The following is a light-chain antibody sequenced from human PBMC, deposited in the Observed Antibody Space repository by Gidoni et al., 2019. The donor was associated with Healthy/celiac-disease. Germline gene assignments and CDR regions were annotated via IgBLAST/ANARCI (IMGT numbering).Light chain of an antibody. CDR2: DAS. CDR3: QQRSNWPYT. J-gene: IGKJ2*01. Sequence: IVLTQSPATLSLSPGERATLSCRASQSVSSYLAWYQQKPGQAPRLLIYDASNRATGIPARFSGSGSGTDFTRTISSLEPEDFAVYYCQQRSNWPYTFGQGTKLEIK. CDR1: QSVSSY. V-gene: IGKV3-11*01.